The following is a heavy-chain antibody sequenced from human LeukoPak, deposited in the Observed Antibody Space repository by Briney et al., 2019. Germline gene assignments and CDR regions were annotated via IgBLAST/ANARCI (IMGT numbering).Heavy chain of an antibody. V-gene: IGHV4-39*01. CDR2: IYYSGST. CDR1: GGSISSSSYY. D-gene: IGHD4-11*01. J-gene: IGHJ4*02. Sequence: PSETLSLTCTVSGGSISSSSYYWGWIRQPPGKGLEWIGSIYYSGSTYYNPSLKGRVTISVDTSKNQFSLKLSSVTAADTAVYYCASPYSNYVGLFDYWGQGTLVTVSS. CDR3: ASPYSNYVGLFDY.